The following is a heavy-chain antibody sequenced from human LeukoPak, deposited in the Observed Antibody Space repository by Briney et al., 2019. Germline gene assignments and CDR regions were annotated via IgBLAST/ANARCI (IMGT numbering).Heavy chain of an antibody. V-gene: IGHV4-59*01. CDR1: GGSISSYY. CDR3: AKDSSIAVAGEFDY. Sequence: SETLSLTCTVSGGSISSYYWSWIRQPPGKGLEWIGYIYYSGSTNYNPSLKSRVTISVDTSKNQFSLKLSSVTAADTAVYYCAKDSSIAVAGEFDYWGQGTLVTVSS. CDR2: IYYSGST. D-gene: IGHD6-19*01. J-gene: IGHJ4*02.